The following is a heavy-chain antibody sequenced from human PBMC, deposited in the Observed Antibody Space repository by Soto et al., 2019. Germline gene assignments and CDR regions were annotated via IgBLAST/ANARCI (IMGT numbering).Heavy chain of an antibody. Sequence: GGSLRLSCAASGFTFSSYAMHWVRQAPGKGLEWVAVISYDGSNKYYADSVKGRFTISRDNSKNTLYLQMNSLRAEATAVYYCARGKWDPPARYVRSYYYYGMDVWGQGTTVTVSS. CDR3: ARGKWDPPARYVRSYYYYGMDV. D-gene: IGHD1-26*01. CDR2: ISYDGSNK. CDR1: GFTFSSYA. J-gene: IGHJ6*02. V-gene: IGHV3-30-3*01.